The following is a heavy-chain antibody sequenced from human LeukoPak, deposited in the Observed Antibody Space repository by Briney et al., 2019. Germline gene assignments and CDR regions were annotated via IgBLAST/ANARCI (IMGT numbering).Heavy chain of an antibody. D-gene: IGHD3-22*01. Sequence: PSETLSLTCTVSGGSISSSSYYWGWIRQPPGKGLEWIGTIYYSGNTYYNPSLKSRVTISVDTSKNQFSLKLNSVTAADTAVYYCARDQGGVVVIHWGQGTLVTVSS. CDR3: ARDQGGVVVIH. J-gene: IGHJ4*02. CDR2: IYYSGNT. V-gene: IGHV4-39*02. CDR1: GGSISSSSYY.